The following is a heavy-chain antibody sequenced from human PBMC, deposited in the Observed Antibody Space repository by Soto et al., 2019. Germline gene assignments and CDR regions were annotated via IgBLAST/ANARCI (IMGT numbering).Heavy chain of an antibody. V-gene: IGHV1-18*01. CDR3: ARVQVEYCSGGSCYSDWYFDL. CDR1: GYTFTSSG. Sequence: ASVKVSCKASGYTFTSSGISWVRQAPGQGLEWMGWISAYNGDTNYAQKLQGRVTMTTDTSTSTAYMELRSLRSDDTAVYYCARVQVEYCSGGSCYSDWYFDLWGRGTLVTVSS. CDR2: ISAYNGDT. D-gene: IGHD2-15*01. J-gene: IGHJ2*01.